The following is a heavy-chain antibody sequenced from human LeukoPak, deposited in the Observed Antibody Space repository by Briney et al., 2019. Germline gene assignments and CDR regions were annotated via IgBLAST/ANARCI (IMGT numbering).Heavy chain of an antibody. Sequence: ASVKVSCKPSGYTFTSYYMHWVRQAPGQGLEWVGIINPSDGTTRYAQKFQGRVTMTRDMSTRTVYMELSTLRSDDTAVYYCARGGGYDYYFDYWGQGTLVTVSS. V-gene: IGHV1-46*01. CDR2: INPSDGTT. CDR3: ARGGGYDYYFDY. D-gene: IGHD5-12*01. CDR1: GYTFTSYY. J-gene: IGHJ4*02.